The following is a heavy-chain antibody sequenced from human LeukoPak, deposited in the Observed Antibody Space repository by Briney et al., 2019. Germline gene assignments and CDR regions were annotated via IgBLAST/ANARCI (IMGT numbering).Heavy chain of an antibody. D-gene: IGHD2-2*01. V-gene: IGHV1-18*04. CDR3: ARDPIRKNIVVPGFDI. CDR1: GYTFTSYG. Sequence: GASVKVSCKASGYTFTSYGISWVRQAPGQGLEWMGWINTYNGNTNYAQELQGRVTMTTDTSTSTAYMDLRSLRSDDTAVYYCARDPIRKNIVVPGFDIWGQGTLVTVSS. J-gene: IGHJ3*02. CDR2: INTYNGNT.